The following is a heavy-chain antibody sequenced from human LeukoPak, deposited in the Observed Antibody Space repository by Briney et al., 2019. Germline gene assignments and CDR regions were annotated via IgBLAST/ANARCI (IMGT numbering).Heavy chain of an antibody. CDR3: ARDRERYTVRYYFDY. J-gene: IGHJ4*02. CDR1: GFTFSSYA. V-gene: IGHV3-30*01. CDR2: ISYDGSNK. D-gene: IGHD3-16*02. Sequence: PGRSLRLSCAASGFTFSSYAMHWVRQAPGKGLEWVAVISYDGSNKYYADSVKGRFPISRDNSKNTLYLQMNSLRAEDTAVYYCARDRERYTVRYYFDYWGQGTLVTVSS.